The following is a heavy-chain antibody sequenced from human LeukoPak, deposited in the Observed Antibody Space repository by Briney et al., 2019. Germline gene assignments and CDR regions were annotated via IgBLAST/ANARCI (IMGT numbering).Heavy chain of an antibody. CDR3: ARDAFCSSASCLNWFDP. CDR1: GGTFYA. Sequence: GASVKVSCKASGGTFYAISWVRQGPGQGLEWVGRSSPIPDIANYAQKFQGRVTIIADKPTSTAYMELSSLRSEDTAVYYCARDAFCSSASCLNWFDPWGQGTLVTVSS. CDR2: SSPIPDIA. D-gene: IGHD2-2*01. V-gene: IGHV1-69*04. J-gene: IGHJ5*02.